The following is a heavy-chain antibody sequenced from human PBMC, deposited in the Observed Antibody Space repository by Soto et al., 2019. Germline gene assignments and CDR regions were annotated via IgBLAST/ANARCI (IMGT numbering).Heavy chain of an antibody. CDR2: IIWNSVSI. D-gene: IGHD2-2*01. V-gene: IGHV3-9*01. CDR1: GFTFDDYA. Sequence: GGSLRLSCAASGFTFDDYAMHWVRQAPGKGLEWVSGIIWNSVSIGFADSVKGRFTISRDNAKNSLYLQMNILRAEDTALYYCAKDIGSTTTYYYYMDVWGKGTTVTVSS. J-gene: IGHJ6*03. CDR3: AKDIGSTTTYYYYMDV.